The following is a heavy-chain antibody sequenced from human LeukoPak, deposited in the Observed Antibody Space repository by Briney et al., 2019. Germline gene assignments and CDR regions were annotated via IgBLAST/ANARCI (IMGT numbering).Heavy chain of an antibody. D-gene: IGHD7-27*01. Sequence: GGSLKISCKGSGYSFTSYWIGWVRQMPGKGLEWMGIIYPGDSDTRYSPSFQGQVTISADKSISTAYLQWSSLKASDTAMYYCASRPTGVGFYFDYWGQGTLVTVSS. CDR3: ASRPTGVGFYFDY. CDR2: IYPGDSDT. CDR1: GYSFTSYW. V-gene: IGHV5-51*03. J-gene: IGHJ4*02.